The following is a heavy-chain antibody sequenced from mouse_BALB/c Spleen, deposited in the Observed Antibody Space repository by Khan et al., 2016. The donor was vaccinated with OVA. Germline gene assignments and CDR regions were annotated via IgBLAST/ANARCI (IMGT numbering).Heavy chain of an antibody. CDR3: ARRNYFGYTFAY. J-gene: IGHJ3*01. CDR1: GHTFTDYY. D-gene: IGHD1-2*01. CDR2: ISPGSGDT. Sequence: LKQSGAELARPGASVKLSCKASGHTFTDYYINWVKQRTGQGLEWIGEISPGSGDTYYNEKSKGKATLTADKSSTTAYMQLSSRTSEASAVYVCARRNYFGYTFAYWGQGTLVTVSA. V-gene: IGHV1-77*01.